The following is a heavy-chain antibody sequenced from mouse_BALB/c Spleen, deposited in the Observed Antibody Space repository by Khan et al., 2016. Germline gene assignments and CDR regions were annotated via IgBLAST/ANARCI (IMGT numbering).Heavy chain of an antibody. J-gene: IGHJ1*01. CDR2: IHYSGNT. CDR3: ASSWDWYFDD. CDR1: GYSITSGYS. V-gene: IGHV3-1*02. Sequence: EVQLQESGPDLVKPSQSLSLTCTVTGYSITSGYSWHWIRQFPGNKLEWMGYIHYSGNTNYNPSLKSRISITRDTSKNQFFLQLNSVTPEDAATYYGASSWDWYFDDWGAGTTVTVSS.